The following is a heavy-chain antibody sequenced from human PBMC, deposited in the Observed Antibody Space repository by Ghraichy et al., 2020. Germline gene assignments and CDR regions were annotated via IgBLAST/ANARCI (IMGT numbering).Heavy chain of an antibody. CDR1: GFTFSNWW. CDR3: ARLGGGNYFDY. J-gene: IGHJ4*02. Sequence: GGSLRLSCAASGFTFSNWWMHWVRQAPGKGLVWVSRINSDGSDTTYADSVKGRFTISRDNAKNTMYLHMNSLRAEDTAVYYCARLGGGNYFDYWGQGTLVTVSS. V-gene: IGHV3-74*01. CDR2: INSDGSDT. D-gene: IGHD1-26*01.